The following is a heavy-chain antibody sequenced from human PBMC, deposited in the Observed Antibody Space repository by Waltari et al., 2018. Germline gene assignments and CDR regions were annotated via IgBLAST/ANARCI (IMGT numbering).Heavy chain of an antibody. J-gene: IGHJ4*02. CDR2: INPNNGAT. V-gene: IGHV1-2*02. Sequence: QVQLVQSGAEMKEPGASVKVSCKASGYTFTDYYMHWVRQAPGQGLEWMGWINPNNGATNYAQKFQGRVTMTRDTSISTVYMELSSLRSDDTAIYYCKIGSCFGTNCRLGLDSWGQGTLVTVSA. CDR1: GYTFTDYY. D-gene: IGHD2-2*01. CDR3: KIGSCFGTNCRLGLDS.